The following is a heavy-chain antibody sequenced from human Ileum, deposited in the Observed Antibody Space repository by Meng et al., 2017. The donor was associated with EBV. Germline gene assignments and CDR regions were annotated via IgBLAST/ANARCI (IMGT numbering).Heavy chain of an antibody. Sequence: VQVQESGPGLVKPSGTLSLTCAVSGGSISSSNWWSWVRQPPGKGLEWIGEIYHSGSTNYNPSLKSRVTISVGKSKNQFSLNLSSVTAADTAVYYCARVGQWLPIDYWGQGTLVTVSS. J-gene: IGHJ4*02. D-gene: IGHD6-19*01. CDR3: ARVGQWLPIDY. V-gene: IGHV4-4*02. CDR1: GGSISSSNW. CDR2: IYHSGST.